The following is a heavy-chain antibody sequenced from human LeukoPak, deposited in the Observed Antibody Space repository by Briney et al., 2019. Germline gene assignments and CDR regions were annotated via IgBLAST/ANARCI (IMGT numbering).Heavy chain of an antibody. D-gene: IGHD3/OR15-3a*01. J-gene: IGHJ6*02. V-gene: IGHV4-59*01. CDR1: GGSISSYY. CDR3: ARHLRDWNYYYGVDV. Sequence: SETLSLTCTVSGGSISSYYWSWIRQPPGKGLEWIGYIYYSGSTNYNPSLKSRVTISVDTSKNQFSLKLSSVTAADTAVYYCARHLRDWNYYYGVDVWGQGTTVTVSS. CDR2: IYYSGST.